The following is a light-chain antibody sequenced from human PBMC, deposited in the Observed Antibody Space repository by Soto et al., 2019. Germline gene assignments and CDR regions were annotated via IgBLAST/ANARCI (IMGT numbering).Light chain of an antibody. Sequence: QSALTQPVSVSGSPGQSITISCTGTSSNVGSYKLVSWYQQHPGEAPKLMIFEVNKRPSGVSNRFSGSKSGNTASLTISGLKVEDEADYYCCSSGGSPTYVFGTGTKVTVL. V-gene: IGLV2-23*02. CDR1: SSNVGSYKL. CDR3: CSSGGSPTYV. CDR2: EVN. J-gene: IGLJ1*01.